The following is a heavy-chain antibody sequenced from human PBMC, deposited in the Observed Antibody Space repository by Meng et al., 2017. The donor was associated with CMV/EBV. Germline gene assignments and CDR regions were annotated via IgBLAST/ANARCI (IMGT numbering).Heavy chain of an antibody. CDR1: GLTFNTVN. Sequence: CAASGLTFNTVNLNWVRQAPGKGLEWISSISYISHTWYAESVRGRFTISRDNAKNSLYLQMNSLKGEDTAVYYCASELTVAATKAMDHWGQGTLVTVSS. CDR2: ISYISHT. D-gene: IGHD6-19*01. J-gene: IGHJ4*02. V-gene: IGHV3-69-1*01. CDR3: ASELTVAATKAMDH.